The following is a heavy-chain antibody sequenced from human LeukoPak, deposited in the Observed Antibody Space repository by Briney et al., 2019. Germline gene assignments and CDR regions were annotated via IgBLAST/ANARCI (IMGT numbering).Heavy chain of an antibody. CDR3: AKGKYIVVVVAATDY. D-gene: IGHD2-15*01. J-gene: IGHJ4*02. CDR2: IGGSGGSA. Sequence: GGSLRLSCAASGFTFSSYAMSWVRQAPGKGLEWVSAIGGSGGSAYYADSVKGRFTISRDNSKNTLHLQMNSLRAEDTAVYYCAKGKYIVVVVAATDYWGQGTLVTVSS. CDR1: GFTFSSYA. V-gene: IGHV3-23*01.